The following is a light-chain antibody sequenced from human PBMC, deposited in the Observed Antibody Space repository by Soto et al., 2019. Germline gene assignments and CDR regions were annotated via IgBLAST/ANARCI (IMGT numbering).Light chain of an antibody. J-gene: IGKJ1*01. V-gene: IGKV3-11*01. CDR3: QQRSNWPPWT. CDR2: GAS. CDR1: QSVSSN. Sequence: EVVMTQSPATLSMSLGERATLSCRASQSVSSNLAWYQQKPGQAPRLLIYGASTRATGIPARFSGSASGTDFTITISSLAPEDFAVYYCQQRSNWPPWTFGQGTKVDIK.